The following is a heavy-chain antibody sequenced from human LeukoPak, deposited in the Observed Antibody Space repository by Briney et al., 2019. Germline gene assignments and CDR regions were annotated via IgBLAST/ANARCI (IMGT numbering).Heavy chain of an antibody. V-gene: IGHV4-59*01. Sequence: SETLSLTCTDSDGSITSSYWSGVRQPPGKGLEYIGYIYYTGDINYNPSLKSRVTISMDTSKNQVSLKLNSVTAADTAVYYCARFARLPANWGQGILVTVSS. CDR3: ARFARLPAN. CDR1: DGSITSSY. D-gene: IGHD6-6*01. CDR2: IYYTGDI. J-gene: IGHJ4*02.